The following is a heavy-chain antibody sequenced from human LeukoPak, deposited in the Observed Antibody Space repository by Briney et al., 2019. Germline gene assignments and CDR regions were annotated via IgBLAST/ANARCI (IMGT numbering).Heavy chain of an antibody. D-gene: IGHD3-3*01. J-gene: IGHJ4*02. CDR3: ARVELRVFDY. V-gene: IGHV4-59*01. Sequence: PSETLSLTCTVSGGSISSYYWCWIRQPPRKGLEWSGCIYYSGSTNYNPSLKSRVTISVDTSKNQISLKLSSVTAADTAVYYCARVELRVFDYWGQGTLVTVSS. CDR2: IYYSGST. CDR1: GGSISSYY.